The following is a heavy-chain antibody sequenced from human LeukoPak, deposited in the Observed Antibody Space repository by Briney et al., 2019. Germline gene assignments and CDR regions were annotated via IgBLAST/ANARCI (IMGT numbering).Heavy chain of an antibody. V-gene: IGHV3-23*01. CDR1: GFTVSSNY. Sequence: PGGSLRLSCAASGFTVSSNYMSWVRQAPGKGLEWVSAISGSGGSTYYADSVKGRFTISRDNSKNTLYLQMNSLRAEDTAVYYCAKDPDRLYYYDSSPNFDYWGQGTLVTVSS. CDR3: AKDPDRLYYYDSSPNFDY. J-gene: IGHJ4*02. CDR2: ISGSGGST. D-gene: IGHD3-22*01.